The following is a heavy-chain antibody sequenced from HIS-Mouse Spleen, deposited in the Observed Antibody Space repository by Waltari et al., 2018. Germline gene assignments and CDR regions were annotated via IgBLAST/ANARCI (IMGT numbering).Heavy chain of an antibody. CDR3: ARIGSHRRGYSYGYWFDP. Sequence: QVQLVQSGAEVKKPGASVKVSCKASGYTFTSYYINWGRRATGQGLEWMGWMNPNSGNTGYAQKFQGRVTMTRNTSISTAYMELSSLRSEDTAVYYCARIGSHRRGYSYGYWFDPWGQGTLVTVSS. CDR2: MNPNSGNT. D-gene: IGHD5-18*01. J-gene: IGHJ5*02. V-gene: IGHV1-8*01. CDR1: GYTFTSYY.